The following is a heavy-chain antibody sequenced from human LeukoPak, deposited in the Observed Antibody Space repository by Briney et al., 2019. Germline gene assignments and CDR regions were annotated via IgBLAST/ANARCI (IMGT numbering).Heavy chain of an antibody. CDR1: GLSFSSAW. J-gene: IGHJ6*03. CDR2: IKSNVDGGTT. D-gene: IGHD3-9*01. V-gene: IGHV3-15*01. CDR3: TYLRPNLDYYYYIDV. Sequence: PGGSLRLSCAASGLSFSSAWMNWVRLAPGKGLEWVGRIKSNVDGGTTHYAAPVKGRFTISRDDSKDTMYLQMNSLKTEDTGIYYCTYLRPNLDYYYYIDVWGKGTTVTVSS.